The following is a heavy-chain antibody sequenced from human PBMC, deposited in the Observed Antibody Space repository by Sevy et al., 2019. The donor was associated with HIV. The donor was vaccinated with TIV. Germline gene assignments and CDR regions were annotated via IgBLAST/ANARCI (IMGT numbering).Heavy chain of an antibody. CDR3: ATTKDYYDSSGDPFDY. J-gene: IGHJ4*02. CDR1: GKTLSDLS. D-gene: IGHD3-22*01. Sequence: ASVKVSCKVSGKTLSDLSMHWVRQAPGKGLEWMGSFDPEDGETLYAQNFRARVTMTEDTSTDTAYMELSSKRSEDTAVYYCATTKDYYDSSGDPFDYWGQGSLVTVSS. V-gene: IGHV1-24*01. CDR2: FDPEDGET.